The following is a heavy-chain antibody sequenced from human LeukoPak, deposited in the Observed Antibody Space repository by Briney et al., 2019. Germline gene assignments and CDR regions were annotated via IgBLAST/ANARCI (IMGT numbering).Heavy chain of an antibody. Sequence: SETLSLTCTVSGGSISSYYWSWIRQPPGKGLEWIGYIYYSGSTNYNPSLKSRVTISVDTSKNQFSLKLSSVTAADTAVYYCAREQDSSGYYNDAFDIWGQGTTVTVSS. CDR2: IYYSGST. CDR1: GGSISSYY. D-gene: IGHD3-22*01. V-gene: IGHV4-59*01. CDR3: AREQDSSGYYNDAFDI. J-gene: IGHJ3*02.